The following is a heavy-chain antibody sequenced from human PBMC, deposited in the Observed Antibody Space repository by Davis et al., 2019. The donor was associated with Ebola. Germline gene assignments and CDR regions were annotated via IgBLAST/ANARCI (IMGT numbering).Heavy chain of an antibody. D-gene: IGHD2-21*01. Sequence: GESLKISCAASGFIFGNYAVHWVRQAPGKGLEWVAVMSSDGSNEYYADSVKGRFTISRDNSNNTLYLQMNSLRAEDTAVYYCAKDNELVVIAIPGFEYWGQGTLVTVSS. CDR2: MSSDGSNE. V-gene: IGHV3-30-3*01. CDR1: GFIFGNYA. J-gene: IGHJ4*02. CDR3: AKDNELVVIAIPGFEY.